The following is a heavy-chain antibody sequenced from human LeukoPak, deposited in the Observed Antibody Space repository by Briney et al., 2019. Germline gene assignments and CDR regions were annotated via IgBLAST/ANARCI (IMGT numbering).Heavy chain of an antibody. D-gene: IGHD3-22*01. CDR3: ARDLAYYYDSSGYPHGFDP. J-gene: IGHJ5*02. V-gene: IGHV4-39*07. CDR1: GGSISSTSYS. CDR2: IYYSGST. Sequence: SETLSLTCTVSGGSISSTSYSWGWIRQPPGKGLEWIGSIYYSGSTYYNPSLKSRVTISVDTSMNQFSLKLSSVTAADTAVYYCARDLAYYYDSSGYPHGFDPWGQGTLVTVSS.